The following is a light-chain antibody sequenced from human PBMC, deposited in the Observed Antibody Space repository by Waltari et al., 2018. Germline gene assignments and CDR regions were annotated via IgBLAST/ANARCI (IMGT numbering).Light chain of an antibody. CDR2: FDD. CDR3: AAWDDSLKGVV. CDR1: TPNIGSNA. Sequence: QSVLTQPPSVSEAPRQRVAISVSGSTPNIGSNAVNWYQQLPGKAPKLLIYFDDLLASGVSDRFSGSQSGTSASLAISGLQSEDEADYYCAAWDDSLKGVVFGGGTKLTVL. J-gene: IGLJ2*01. V-gene: IGLV1-36*01.